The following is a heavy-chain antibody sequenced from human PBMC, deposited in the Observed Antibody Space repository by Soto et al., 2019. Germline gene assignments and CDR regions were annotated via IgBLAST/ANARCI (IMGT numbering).Heavy chain of an antibody. CDR3: ARDIAAAGDFDY. Sequence: LRSTVSSGCIRSGGYDWSWIHQHPGKGLEWIGYIYYSGSTYYNPSLKSRVTISVDTSKNQFSLKLSSVTAADTAVYYCARDIAAAGDFDYSGQGTLVTVSS. J-gene: IGHJ4*02. CDR1: SGCIRSGGYD. D-gene: IGHD6-13*01. V-gene: IGHV4-31*03. CDR2: IYYSGST.